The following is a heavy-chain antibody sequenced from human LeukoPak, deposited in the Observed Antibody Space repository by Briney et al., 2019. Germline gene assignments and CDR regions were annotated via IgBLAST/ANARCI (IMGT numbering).Heavy chain of an antibody. CDR1: GFTVSSNY. V-gene: IGHV3-66*02. Sequence: GSLRLSCAASGFTVSSNYMIWVRQAPGKGLEWVSVIYSGGSTYYADSVKGRFTISRDNSKNTLYLQMNSLRAEDTAVYYCARGVSSGWYFGGYFDYWGQGTPVTVSS. CDR2: IYSGGST. D-gene: IGHD6-19*01. J-gene: IGHJ4*02. CDR3: ARGVSSGWYFGGYFDY.